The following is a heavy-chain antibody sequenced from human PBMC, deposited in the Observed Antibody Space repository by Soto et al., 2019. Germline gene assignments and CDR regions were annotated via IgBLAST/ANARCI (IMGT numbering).Heavy chain of an antibody. Sequence: ASVKVSCKASGYTFTSYDINWVRQATGQGLEWMGWMNPNSGNTGYAQKFQGRVTMTRNTSISTAYMELSSLRSEDTAVYYCARAGYDILTGYGYYFDYWGQGTLVTVSS. J-gene: IGHJ4*02. V-gene: IGHV1-8*01. CDR3: ARAGYDILTGYGYYFDY. CDR2: MNPNSGNT. CDR1: GYTFTSYD. D-gene: IGHD3-9*01.